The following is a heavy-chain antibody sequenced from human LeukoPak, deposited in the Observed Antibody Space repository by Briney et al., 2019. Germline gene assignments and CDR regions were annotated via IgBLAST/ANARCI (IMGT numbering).Heavy chain of an antibody. Sequence: SQTLSLTCTVSGGSISSGSYYWSWIRQPAGKGLEWIGRIYTSGSTNYNPSLKSRVTISFDTSKNQFSLKLSSVTAADTAVYYCARGRAFFDWGQGTLVTVSS. D-gene: IGHD3-3*02. CDR3: ARGRAFFD. CDR1: GGSISSGSYY. V-gene: IGHV4-61*02. CDR2: IYTSGST. J-gene: IGHJ4*02.